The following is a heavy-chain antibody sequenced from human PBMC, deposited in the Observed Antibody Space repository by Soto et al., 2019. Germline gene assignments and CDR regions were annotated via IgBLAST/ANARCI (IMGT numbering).Heavy chain of an antibody. CDR2: IYYSGST. V-gene: IGHV4-30-4*01. D-gene: IGHD3-22*01. Sequence: ASETLSLTCTVSGGSISSGDYYWSWIRQPPGKGLEWIGYIYYSGSTYYNPSLKSRVTISVDTSKNQFSLKLSSVTAADTAVYYCARDFFSRASSGYPDVWGQGTTVTVSS. CDR3: ARDFFSRASSGYPDV. CDR1: GGSISSGDYY. J-gene: IGHJ6*02.